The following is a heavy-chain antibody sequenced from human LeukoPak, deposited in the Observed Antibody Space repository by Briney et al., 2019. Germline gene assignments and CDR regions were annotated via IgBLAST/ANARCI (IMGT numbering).Heavy chain of an antibody. CDR2: INPNSGGT. CDR1: GYTFTGYY. D-gene: IGHD2-15*01. Sequence: AASVKVSCKASGYTFTGYYMHWVRQAPGQGLEWMGWINPNSGGTNYAQKFQGRVTMTRDTSISTAYMELSRLRSDDTAVYYCAREPIVVVVAATHVWFDPWGQGTLVTISS. V-gene: IGHV1-2*02. CDR3: AREPIVVVVAATHVWFDP. J-gene: IGHJ5*02.